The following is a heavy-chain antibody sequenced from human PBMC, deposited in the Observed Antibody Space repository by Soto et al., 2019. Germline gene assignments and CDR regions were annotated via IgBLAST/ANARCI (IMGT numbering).Heavy chain of an antibody. D-gene: IGHD3-3*01. J-gene: IGHJ6*02. Sequence: EVQPVESGGGLVQPGGSLRLSCAASGFTFSSYWMHWVRQAPGKGLVWVSRINSDGSSTSYADSVKGRFTISRDNAKNTLYLQMNSLRAEDTAVYYCARVHSKNTYCDFWSGYYTGNYYYGMDVWGQGTTVTVSS. CDR1: GFTFSSYW. V-gene: IGHV3-74*01. CDR2: INSDGSST. CDR3: ARVHSKNTYCDFWSGYYTGNYYYGMDV.